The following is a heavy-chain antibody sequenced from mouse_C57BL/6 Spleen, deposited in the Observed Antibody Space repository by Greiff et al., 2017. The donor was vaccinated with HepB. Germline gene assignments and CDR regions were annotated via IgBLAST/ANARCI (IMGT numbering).Heavy chain of an antibody. CDR2: IYPSDSET. V-gene: IGHV1-61*01. CDR1: GYTFTSYW. Sequence: VQLQQPGAELVRPGSSVKLSCKASGYTFTSYWMDWVKQRPGQGLEWIGNIYPSDSETYYNQKFKDKATLTVDNSSSTAYMQLSSLTSEDSAVYYCARSIYDGYYVDYWGQGTTLTVSS. D-gene: IGHD2-3*01. J-gene: IGHJ2*01. CDR3: ARSIYDGYYVDY.